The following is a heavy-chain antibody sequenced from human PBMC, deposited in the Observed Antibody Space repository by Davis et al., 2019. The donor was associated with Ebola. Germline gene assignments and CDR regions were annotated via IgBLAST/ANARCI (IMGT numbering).Heavy chain of an antibody. CDR1: GLTVSSTY. CDR3: AREVSAFSGYYV. CDR2: LYSGGSA. V-gene: IGHV3-66*01. Sequence: GESLKISCAASGLTVSSTYMNWVRQAPEKGLEWIAVLYSGGSAYYADSVRGRFTISRDNAKNTLYLQMNNLRDADTAVYYCAREVSAFSGYYVWGQGTQVTVSS. J-gene: IGHJ4*02. D-gene: IGHD3-22*01.